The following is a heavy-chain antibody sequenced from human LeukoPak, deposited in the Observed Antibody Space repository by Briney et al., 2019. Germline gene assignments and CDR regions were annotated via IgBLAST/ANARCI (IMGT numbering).Heavy chain of an antibody. CDR2: IYYSGST. J-gene: IGHJ4*02. D-gene: IGHD6-19*01. Sequence: SETLSLICAVYGGSFSSYYWSWIRQPPGKGLEWIGYIYYSGSTNYNPSLKSRVTISVDTSKNQFSLKLSSVTAADTAVYYCARHFSFGSGPDYWGQGTLVTVSS. CDR1: GGSFSSYY. V-gene: IGHV4-59*08. CDR3: ARHFSFGSGPDY.